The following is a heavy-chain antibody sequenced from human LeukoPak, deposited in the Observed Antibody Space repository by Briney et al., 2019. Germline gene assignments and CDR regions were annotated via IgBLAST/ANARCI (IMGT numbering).Heavy chain of an antibody. CDR1: GYTFTSYY. CDR3: ARGRKVPRQYGSGSYSPYYYYGMDV. V-gene: IGHV1-46*01. CDR2: IIPSGGST. D-gene: IGHD3-10*01. J-gene: IGHJ6*02. Sequence: GASVKVSCKASGYTFTSYYMHWVRQAPGQGLEWMGIIIPSGGSTSYAQKFQGRVTMTRDTSISTAYMELSSLRSEDTAVYYCARGRKVPRQYGSGSYSPYYYYGMDVWGQGTTVTVSS.